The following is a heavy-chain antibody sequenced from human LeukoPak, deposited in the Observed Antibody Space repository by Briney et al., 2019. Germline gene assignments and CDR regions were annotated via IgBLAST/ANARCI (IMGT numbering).Heavy chain of an antibody. V-gene: IGHV3-21*04. CDR1: GFTLSSYT. Sequence: GGSLRLSCAASGFTLSSYTMNWVRQAPGKGLEWVSSITSSSSYIYYADSVKGRFTISRDNSRNTLYLQMNSLRAEDTALYYCANWYYYENGAYWCWGQGTLVTVSS. CDR2: ITSSSSYI. CDR3: ANWYYYENGAYWC. D-gene: IGHD3-22*01. J-gene: IGHJ4*02.